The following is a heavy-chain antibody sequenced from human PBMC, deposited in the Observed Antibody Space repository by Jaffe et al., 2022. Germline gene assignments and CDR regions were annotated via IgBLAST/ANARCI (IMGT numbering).Heavy chain of an antibody. CDR3: ARSEITMIGTTKFDY. D-gene: IGHD3-22*01. Sequence: QVQLQESGPGLVKPSETLSLTCAVSGYSISSGYYWGWIRQPPGKGLEWIGSIYHSGSTYYNPSLKSRVTISVDTSKNQFSLKLSSVTAADTAVYYCARSEITMIGTTKFDYWGQGTLVTVSS. J-gene: IGHJ4*02. CDR2: IYHSGST. V-gene: IGHV4-38-2*01. CDR1: GYSISSGYY.